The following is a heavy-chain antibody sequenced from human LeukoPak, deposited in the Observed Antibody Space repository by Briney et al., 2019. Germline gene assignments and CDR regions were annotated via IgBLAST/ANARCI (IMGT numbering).Heavy chain of an antibody. CDR1: GFTFSSYA. CDR3: ARGKTPRDYYDSSGYKAFDY. V-gene: IGHV3-30-3*01. CDR2: ISYDGSNK. J-gene: IGHJ4*02. Sequence: GGSLRLSCAASGFTFSSYAMHWVRQAPGKGLEWVAVISYDGSNKYYADSVKGRFTISRDNSKNTLYLQMNSLRAEDTAVYYCARGKTPRDYYDSSGYKAFDYWGRGTLVTVSS. D-gene: IGHD3-22*01.